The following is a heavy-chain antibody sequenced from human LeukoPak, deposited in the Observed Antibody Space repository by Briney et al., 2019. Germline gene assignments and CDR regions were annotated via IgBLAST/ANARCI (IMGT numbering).Heavy chain of an antibody. D-gene: IGHD6-13*01. J-gene: IGHJ4*02. CDR3: AREGAAAAMYYFDY. Sequence: GGSLRLSCAASGFTFSSYAVHWVRQAPGKGLEWVAAISYDGSNKYYADSVKGRFTISRDNSKNTLYLQMNSLRDEDTAVYYCAREGAAAAMYYFDYWGQGTLVTVSS. V-gene: IGHV3-30-3*01. CDR1: GFTFSSYA. CDR2: ISYDGSNK.